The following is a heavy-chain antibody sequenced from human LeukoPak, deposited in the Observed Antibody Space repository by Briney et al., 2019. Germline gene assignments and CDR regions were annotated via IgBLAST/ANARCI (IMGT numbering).Heavy chain of an antibody. CDR3: ARGFYDLYYGMDV. CDR1: GFTFSSYG. V-gene: IGHV3-33*01. D-gene: IGHD2/OR15-2a*01. Sequence: GRSLRLSCAASGFTFSSYGMHWVRQAPGKGLEWVAVIWYDGSNKYYADSVKGRFTISRDNSKNTLYLHMNSLRAEDTAVYYCARGFYDLYYGMDVWGQGTTVTVSS. CDR2: IWYDGSNK. J-gene: IGHJ6*02.